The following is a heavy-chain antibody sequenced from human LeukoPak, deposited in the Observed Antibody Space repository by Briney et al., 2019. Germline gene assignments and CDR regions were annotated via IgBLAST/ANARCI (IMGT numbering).Heavy chain of an antibody. D-gene: IGHD6-19*01. Sequence: SVKVSCKASGGTFIRYAISWVRQAPGQGLEWMGGIIPIFGTANYAQKFQGRVTITADESTSTAYMELSRLRSEDTAVYYCARGIAVAYPFQHWGQGTPVTVSS. CDR3: ARGIAVAYPFQH. CDR1: GGTFIRYA. CDR2: IIPIFGTA. J-gene: IGHJ1*01. V-gene: IGHV1-69*01.